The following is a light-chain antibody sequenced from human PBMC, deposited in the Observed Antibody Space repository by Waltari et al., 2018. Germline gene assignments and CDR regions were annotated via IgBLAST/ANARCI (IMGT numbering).Light chain of an antibody. V-gene: IGLV2-14*03. CDR3: SSYTRSSTLV. CDR1: NSDVGIYNY. J-gene: IGLJ2*01. CDR2: DVN. Sequence: QSALTQPASVSGSPGQSITISGTGTNSDVGIYNYVSWYQLHPGKAPKLLISDVNRRPSGISDRFSGSKSGSTASLTISGLQAEDEAEYYCSSYTRSSTLVFGGGTKVTVL.